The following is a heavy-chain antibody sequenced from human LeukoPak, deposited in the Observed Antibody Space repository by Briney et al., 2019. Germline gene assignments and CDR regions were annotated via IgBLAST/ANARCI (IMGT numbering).Heavy chain of an antibody. CDR3: ARPLDSSNNYFDY. CDR2: ISSSSNYM. D-gene: IGHD6-13*01. Sequence: GGSLRLSCAASGFTFSRNAMNWVRQAPGKGLEWVSFISSSSNYMSYADSVKGRFTISRDNAKNSLYLQMNSLRAEDTAVHYCARPLDSSNNYFDYWGQGTLVTVSA. J-gene: IGHJ4*02. CDR1: GFTFSRNA. V-gene: IGHV3-21*01.